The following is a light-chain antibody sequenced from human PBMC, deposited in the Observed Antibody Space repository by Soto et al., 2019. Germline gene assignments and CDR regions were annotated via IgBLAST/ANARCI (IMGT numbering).Light chain of an antibody. CDR3: QQYNNWLTWT. CDR1: QSVSSN. V-gene: IGKV3-15*01. CDR2: GAS. J-gene: IGKJ1*01. Sequence: EIVMTQSPATLSVSPGERATLSCRASQSVSSNLAWYQQKPGQAPRLLIYGASTGATGIPARFSGSGSGTEFTLTISSLQSEDFAVYYCQQYNNWLTWTFGQGTKVDIK.